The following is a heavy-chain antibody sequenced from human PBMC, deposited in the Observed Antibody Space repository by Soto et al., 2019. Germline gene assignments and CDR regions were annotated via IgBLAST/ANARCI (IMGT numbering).Heavy chain of an antibody. V-gene: IGHV1-3*01. CDR3: ARDLPADY. CDR1: GYTFTSYA. CDR2: INAGNGNT. D-gene: IGHD2-2*01. Sequence: QVQLVQSGAEVKKPGASVKVSCKASGYTFTSYAMHWVRQAPGQRLEWMGWINAGNGNTKYSPKFQGRVTITRDTSASRAYMELSSLRPEDTAVYYCARDLPADYWGQGTLITVSS. J-gene: IGHJ4*02.